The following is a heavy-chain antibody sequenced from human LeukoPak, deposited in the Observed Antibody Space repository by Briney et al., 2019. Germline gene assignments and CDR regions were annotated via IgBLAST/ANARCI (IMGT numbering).Heavy chain of an antibody. CDR1: GYTFTNYY. D-gene: IGHD5-18*01. Sequence: ASVKVSFKASGYTFTNYYMHWVRQAPGQGLEWMGVINPSGGSTGSSQKFQGRVTMTGDTSTSTVYMELSSLRSEDTAVYYCARDNGGYSYGSPDYWGQGTLVTVSS. J-gene: IGHJ4*02. CDR2: INPSGGST. CDR3: ARDNGGYSYGSPDY. V-gene: IGHV1-46*01.